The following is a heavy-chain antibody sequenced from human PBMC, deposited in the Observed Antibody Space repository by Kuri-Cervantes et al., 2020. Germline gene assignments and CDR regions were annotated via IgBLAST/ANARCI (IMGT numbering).Heavy chain of an antibody. V-gene: IGHV4-59*01. J-gene: IGHJ4*02. CDR3: ARGGFRHIDY. D-gene: IGHD3-10*01. CDR1: GGSISSYY. CDR2: IYYSGST. Sequence: ESLKISCTVSGGSISSYYWSWIRQPPGKGLEWIGYIYYSGSTNYNPSLKSRVTISVDTSKNQFSLKLSSVTAADTAVCYCARGGFRHIDYWGQGTLVTVSS.